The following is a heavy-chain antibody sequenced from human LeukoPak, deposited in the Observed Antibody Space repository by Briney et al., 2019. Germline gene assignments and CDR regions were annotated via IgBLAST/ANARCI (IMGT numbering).Heavy chain of an antibody. CDR2: INHSRST. V-gene: IGHV4-34*01. Sequence: SETLSLTCAVYGGSFSGYYWSWIRQPPGKGLEWIGEINHSRSTNYNPSLKSRVTISVDTSKNQFSLKLSSVTAADTAVYYCARMNRYWGQGTLVTVSS. J-gene: IGHJ4*02. CDR1: GGSFSGYY. D-gene: IGHD1-14*01. CDR3: ARMNRY.